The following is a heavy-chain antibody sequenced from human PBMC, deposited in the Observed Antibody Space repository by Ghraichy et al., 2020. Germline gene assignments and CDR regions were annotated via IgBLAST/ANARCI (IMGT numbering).Heavy chain of an antibody. CDR2: IRSKANSYAT. CDR3: TRPGYCSSTSCYEGY. J-gene: IGHJ4*02. CDR1: GFTFSGSA. V-gene: IGHV3-73*01. D-gene: IGHD2-2*03. Sequence: GGSLRLSCAASGFTFSGSAMHWVRQASGKGLEWVGRIRSKANSYATAYAASVKGRFTISRDDSKKTAYLQMNSLKTEDTAVYYCTRPGYCSSTSCYEGYCGRGTLVTVSS.